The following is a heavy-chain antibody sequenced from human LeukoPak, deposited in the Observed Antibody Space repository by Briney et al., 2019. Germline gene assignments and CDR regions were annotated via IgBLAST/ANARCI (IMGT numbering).Heavy chain of an antibody. Sequence: GGSLRLSCAASGFTFSSSAMSWVRQAPGKGLEWVGRIRNKVNSYTTEYAASVKGRFTISRDDSKNLLFLQMKSLKTEDTAVYYCTRVSYVSSGDYWGQGTLVTVSS. CDR1: GFTFSSSA. D-gene: IGHD5-18*01. J-gene: IGHJ4*02. CDR2: IRNKVNSYTT. CDR3: TRVSYVSSGDY. V-gene: IGHV3-72*01.